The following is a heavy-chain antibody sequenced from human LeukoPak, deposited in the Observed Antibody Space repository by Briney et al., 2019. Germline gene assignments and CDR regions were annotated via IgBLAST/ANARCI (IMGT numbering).Heavy chain of an antibody. CDR1: GFTFSSYS. J-gene: IGHJ6*04. D-gene: IGHD2-2*01. Sequence: GGSLRLSCAGSGFTFSSYSMNWVRQAPGKGLEWASSISSSSSYIYYADSVKGRFTTSRYNAKNSLYLQMNSLRAEDTAVYYCARERGYCSSTSCPLDVWGKGTTVTVSS. CDR3: ARERGYCSSTSCPLDV. V-gene: IGHV3-21*01. CDR2: ISSSSSYI.